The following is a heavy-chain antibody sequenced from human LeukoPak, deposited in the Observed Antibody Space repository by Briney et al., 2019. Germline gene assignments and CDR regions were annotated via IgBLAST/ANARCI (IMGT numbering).Heavy chain of an antibody. V-gene: IGHV3-33*08. Sequence: GRSLRLSCAASGFTFSSYGMHWVRQAPGKGLEWVAFIRYDGSNKYYADSVKGRFTISRDNSKNTLYLQMDSLRAEDTAVYYCARISGSRYYFDYWGQGTLVTVSS. CDR2: IRYDGSNK. D-gene: IGHD1-26*01. CDR1: GFTFSSYG. CDR3: ARISGSRYYFDY. J-gene: IGHJ4*02.